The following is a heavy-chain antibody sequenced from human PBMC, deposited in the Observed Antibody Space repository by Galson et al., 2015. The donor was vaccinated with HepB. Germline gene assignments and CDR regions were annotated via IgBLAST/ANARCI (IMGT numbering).Heavy chain of an antibody. J-gene: IGHJ4*02. CDR2: IRYDGSNK. V-gene: IGHV3-30*02. CDR1: GFTFSSYG. CDR3: AKDPHYYGSGSYKYYFDY. D-gene: IGHD3-10*01. Sequence: SLRLSCAASGFTFSSYGVHWVRQAPGKGLEWVAFIRYDGSNKYYADSVKGRFTISRDNSKNTLYLQMNSLRAEDTAVYYCAKDPHYYGSGSYKYYFDYWGQGTLVTVSS.